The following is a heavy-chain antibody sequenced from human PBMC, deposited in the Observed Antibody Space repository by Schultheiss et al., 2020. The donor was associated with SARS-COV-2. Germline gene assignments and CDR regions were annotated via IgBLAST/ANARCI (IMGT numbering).Heavy chain of an antibody. CDR2: INPNYFAT. CDR3: ARDHSGTY. V-gene: IGHV1-2*06. D-gene: IGHD1-26*01. J-gene: IGHJ4*02. Sequence: ASVKVSCKASGYTFTSYDINWVRQATGQGLEWMGRINPNYFATNYAQKFQGRVTMTRDTSISTASMELSRLTSDDTAVYYCARDHSGTYWGQGTLVTVSS. CDR1: GYTFTSYD.